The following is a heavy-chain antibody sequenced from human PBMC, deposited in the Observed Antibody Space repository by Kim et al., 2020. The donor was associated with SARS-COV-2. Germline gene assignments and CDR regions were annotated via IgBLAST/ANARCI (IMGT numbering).Heavy chain of an antibody. D-gene: IGHD1-26*01. J-gene: IGHJ4*02. Sequence: GGSLRLSCVASGFTNSRYWMNWVRQAPGKGLEWVANINGDGNRIHYVDSVKGRFTISRDNAKNSLYLQMDSLRVEDTAVYYCARDSGTFEYWGLGSQVTV. CDR3: ARDSGTFEY. CDR1: GFTNSRYW. V-gene: IGHV3-7*03. CDR2: INGDGNRI.